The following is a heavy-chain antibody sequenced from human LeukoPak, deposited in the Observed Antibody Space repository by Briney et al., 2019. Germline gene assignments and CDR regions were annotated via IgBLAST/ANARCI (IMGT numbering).Heavy chain of an antibody. Sequence: GRSLRLSCAASGFTFDDYAMHWVRQAPGKGLEWVSGISWNSGSIGHADSVKGRFTISRDNAKNSLYLQMNSLRAEDTALYYCAKDIMDTANVIDYWGQGTLVTVSP. CDR2: ISWNSGSI. V-gene: IGHV3-9*01. D-gene: IGHD5-18*01. J-gene: IGHJ4*02. CDR3: AKDIMDTANVIDY. CDR1: GFTFDDYA.